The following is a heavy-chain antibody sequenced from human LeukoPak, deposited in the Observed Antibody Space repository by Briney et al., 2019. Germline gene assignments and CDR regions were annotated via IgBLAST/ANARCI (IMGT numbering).Heavy chain of an antibody. D-gene: IGHD3-10*01. CDR2: ISSGSGYI. J-gene: IGHJ4*02. V-gene: IGHV3-21*01. CDR3: ARDGEGTSLSFFDY. CDR1: GFTFSGYS. Sequence: GGSLRLSCAASGFTFSGYSLNWVRQAPGKGLEWVSSISSGSGYIYYADSVKGRFTISRDNAKTSLYLQMNSLRAEDTAVYYCARDGEGTSLSFFDYWGLGTLVTVSS.